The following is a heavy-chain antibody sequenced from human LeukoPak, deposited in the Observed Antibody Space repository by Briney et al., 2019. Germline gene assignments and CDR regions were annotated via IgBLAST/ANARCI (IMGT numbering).Heavy chain of an antibody. V-gene: IGHV1-69*05. CDR1: GGTFSSYA. J-gene: IGHJ4*02. CDR3: ARAVRGYFDY. CDR2: IIPIFGTA. Sequence: SVKVSCKASGGTFSSYAISWVRQAPGQGLEWMGRIIPIFGTANYAQKSQGRVTITTDESTSTAYMELSSLRSAETAVYYCARAVRGYFDYWGQGTLVTVSS.